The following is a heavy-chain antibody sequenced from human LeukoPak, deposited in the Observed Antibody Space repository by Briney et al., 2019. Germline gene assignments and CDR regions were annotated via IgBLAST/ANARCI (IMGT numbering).Heavy chain of an antibody. J-gene: IGHJ4*02. CDR3: ARGGGYYAIDY. V-gene: IGHV3-53*01. D-gene: IGHD1-26*01. CDR1: GFTFSRYT. Sequence: GGSLRLSCAASGFTFSRYTMNWVRQAPGKGLEWVSVLYSDDTTYYADSVKGRFTISRDNSKNTLYLQMNNLRAEDTAVYYCARGGGYYAIDYWGQGTLVTVSS. CDR2: LYSDDTT.